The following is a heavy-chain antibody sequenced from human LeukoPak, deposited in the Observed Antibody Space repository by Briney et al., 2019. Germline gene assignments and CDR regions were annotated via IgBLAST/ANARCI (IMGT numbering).Heavy chain of an antibody. CDR3: AREDYDYVWGSYRSFDY. D-gene: IGHD3-16*02. CDR2: IKQDGSEK. V-gene: IGHV3-7*01. CDR1: GFTFSSYW. Sequence: PGGSLRLSCAASGFTFSSYWMSWVRQAPGKGLEWVANIKQDGSEKYYVDSVKGRFTISRDNAKNSLYLQMNSLRAEDTAVYYCAREDYDYVWGSYRSFDYWGQGTLVTVSS. J-gene: IGHJ4*02.